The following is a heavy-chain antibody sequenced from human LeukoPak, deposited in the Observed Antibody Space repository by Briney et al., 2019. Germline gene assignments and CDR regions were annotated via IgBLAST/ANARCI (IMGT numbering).Heavy chain of an antibody. V-gene: IGHV3-7*01. Sequence: GGSLRLSCAASGFTFKNYWMSWVCQAPGKGLEWVANIKQDGSEKYYVDSVEGRFTISRDNAKNSLYLQMDSLRAEDTAVYYCSSGDTFDIWGQGTMVTVSS. CDR2: IKQDGSEK. CDR3: SSGDTFDI. J-gene: IGHJ3*02. CDR1: GFTFKNYW.